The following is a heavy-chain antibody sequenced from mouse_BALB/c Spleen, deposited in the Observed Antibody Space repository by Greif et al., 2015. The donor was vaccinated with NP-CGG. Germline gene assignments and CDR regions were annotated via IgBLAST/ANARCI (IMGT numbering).Heavy chain of an antibody. V-gene: IGHV1-9*01. Sequence: VKLQESGAELMKPGASVKISCKATGYTFSSYWIEWVKQRPGHGLEWIGEILPGSGSTNYNEKFKGKATFTADTSSNTAYMQLSSLTSEDSAVYYCARRGRFWYFDVWGAGTTVTVSS. J-gene: IGHJ1*01. CDR1: GYTFSSYW. CDR2: ILPGSGST. CDR3: ARRGRFWYFDV.